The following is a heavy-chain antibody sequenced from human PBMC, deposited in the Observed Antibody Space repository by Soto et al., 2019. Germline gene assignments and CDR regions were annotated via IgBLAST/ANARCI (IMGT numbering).Heavy chain of an antibody. Sequence: EVQLVESGGGLVQPGGSLRLSCAASGFTFSNSWMHWVRQAPGKGLVWVSRINDDGRSTSYADSVKGRFTISRDNAGNTLYLHMNSLRAEDTAVYYCARELNWKRDYWGQGTLVAVCS. V-gene: IGHV3-74*01. J-gene: IGHJ4*02. CDR2: INDDGRST. CDR1: GFTFSNSW. D-gene: IGHD1-1*01. CDR3: ARELNWKRDY.